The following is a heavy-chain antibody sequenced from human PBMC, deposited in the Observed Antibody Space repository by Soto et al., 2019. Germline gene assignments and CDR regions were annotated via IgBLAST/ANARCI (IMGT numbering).Heavy chain of an antibody. D-gene: IGHD6-6*01. V-gene: IGHV2-5*02. CDR3: AHSRPPRLLDY. CDR2: IYWDDDK. Sequence: SGPTLVNPTQTLTLTCTFSGFSLSTSGVGVGWIRQPPGKALEWLALIYWDDDKRYSPPLNSRLTITKDTSKNQVVLTMTNMDPVDTATYYCAHSRPPRLLDYWGQGTLVTVSS. J-gene: IGHJ4*02. CDR1: GFSLSTSGVG.